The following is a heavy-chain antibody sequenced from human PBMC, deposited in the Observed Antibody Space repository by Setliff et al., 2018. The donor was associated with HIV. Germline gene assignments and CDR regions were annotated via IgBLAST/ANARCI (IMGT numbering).Heavy chain of an antibody. V-gene: IGHV1-8*01. CDR3: TRWIVGSSNIFAFDI. Sequence: GASVKVSCKASGYTLTDFDIYWMRQASGQGLEWLGWINPKSGNTAYAQSFQGRVTLTTNTAISTVDMELSSLSSEDTAVYYCTRWIVGSSNIFAFDIWGQGRLVTVSS. CDR1: GYTLTDFD. CDR2: INPKSGNT. D-gene: IGHD1-26*01. J-gene: IGHJ3*02.